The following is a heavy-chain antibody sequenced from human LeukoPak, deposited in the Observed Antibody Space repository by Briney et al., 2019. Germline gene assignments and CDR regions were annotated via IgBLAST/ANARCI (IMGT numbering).Heavy chain of an antibody. Sequence: GGSLRLSCAASGFTFRIYAMSWVRQAPGKGLEWVSAISGSDGSTNYADSVKGRFSISRDNSKNTLYLHMKSLRAEDTAVYYCARTRYVAVTRGYFDYWGQGTLVTVSS. CDR2: ISGSDGST. CDR1: GFTFRIYA. D-gene: IGHD2-21*02. CDR3: ARTRYVAVTRGYFDY. J-gene: IGHJ4*02. V-gene: IGHV3-23*01.